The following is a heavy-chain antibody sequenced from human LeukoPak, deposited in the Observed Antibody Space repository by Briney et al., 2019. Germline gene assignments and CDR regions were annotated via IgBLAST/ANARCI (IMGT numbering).Heavy chain of an antibody. Sequence: GRSLRLSCAASGFTFSSYAMHWVRQAPGKGLEWVAVISYDGRNKYYADSVKGRFTISRDNSKNTLYLQMNSLRAEDTAVYYCARSPPGLWFGELFSYWGQGTLVTVSS. V-gene: IGHV3-30*04. CDR1: GFTFSSYA. CDR2: ISYDGRNK. J-gene: IGHJ4*02. CDR3: ARSPPGLWFGELFSY. D-gene: IGHD3-10*01.